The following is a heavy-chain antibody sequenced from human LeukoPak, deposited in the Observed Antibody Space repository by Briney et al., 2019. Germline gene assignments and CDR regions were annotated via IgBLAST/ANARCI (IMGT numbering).Heavy chain of an antibody. CDR3: ATPTVGTSRFDGFDI. Sequence: ASVKVSCKASGYTFTGYYMHWVRQAPGLGLGWMGWINPNSGGTNYAQSFQGRVTMTRDTSISTAYMELSRLRSDDTAVYHCATPTVGTSRFDGFDIWGQGTMVTVSP. CDR1: GYTFTGYY. CDR2: INPNSGGT. J-gene: IGHJ3*02. V-gene: IGHV1-2*02. D-gene: IGHD4-23*01.